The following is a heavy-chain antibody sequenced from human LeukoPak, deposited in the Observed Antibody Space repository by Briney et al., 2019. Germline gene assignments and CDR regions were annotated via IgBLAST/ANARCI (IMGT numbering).Heavy chain of an antibody. D-gene: IGHD3-10*01. CDR3: AREPLLLWFGELSPYGMDV. V-gene: IGHV3-23*01. CDR2: ISGSGGTI. Sequence: GGSLRLSCAASGFTFSCYAMSWVRQAPGKGLEWVSAISGSGGTIYYADSVKGRFTISRDNAKNSLYLQMNSLRDEDTAVYYCAREPLLLWFGELSPYGMDVWGQGTTVTVSS. J-gene: IGHJ6*02. CDR1: GFTFSCYA.